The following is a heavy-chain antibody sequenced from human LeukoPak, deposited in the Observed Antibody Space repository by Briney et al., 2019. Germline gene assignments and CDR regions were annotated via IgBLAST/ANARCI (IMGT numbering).Heavy chain of an antibody. Sequence: ASVKVSCKASGYTFTSYDINWVRQATGQGLEWMGWMNPNSGNTGYAQKFQGRVTMTRNTSISTAYMELSSLRSEDTAVYYCARYTNYDFWSGYYYGMDVWGQGTTVTVSS. CDR2: MNPNSGNT. CDR3: ARYTNYDFWSGYYYGMDV. J-gene: IGHJ6*02. CDR1: GYTFTSYD. V-gene: IGHV1-8*01. D-gene: IGHD3-3*01.